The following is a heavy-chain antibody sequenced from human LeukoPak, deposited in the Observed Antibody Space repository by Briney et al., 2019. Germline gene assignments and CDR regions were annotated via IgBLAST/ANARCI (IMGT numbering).Heavy chain of an antibody. CDR2: ISVYNGNT. CDR1: GYTFTSYA. D-gene: IGHD3-22*01. V-gene: IGHV1-18*01. Sequence: GASVNVSCKASGYTFTSYAISWVRQAPGQGLEWMGWISVYNGNTNYVQKLQGRVTMTTDTSTSTAYMELRSRRSDDTAVYYRARQAPHSSGWYYFDYWGQGTLVTVSS. J-gene: IGHJ4*02. CDR3: ARQAPHSSGWYYFDY.